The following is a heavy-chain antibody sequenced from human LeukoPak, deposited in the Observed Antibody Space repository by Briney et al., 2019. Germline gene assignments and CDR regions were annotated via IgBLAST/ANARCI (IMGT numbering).Heavy chain of an antibody. CDR3: AKSWDIVVVVAAKGFDF. J-gene: IGHJ4*02. CDR2: IGGSGGST. D-gene: IGHD2-15*01. V-gene: IGHV3-23*01. Sequence: GGSLRLSCAVSGFTFSNYAMSWVRQAPGKGLEWVSTIGGSGGSTYYADSVKGRFTISRDNSKNTLYLQMNSLRAEDTAVYYCAKSWDIVVVVAAKGFDFWGQGTLVTVSS. CDR1: GFTFSNYA.